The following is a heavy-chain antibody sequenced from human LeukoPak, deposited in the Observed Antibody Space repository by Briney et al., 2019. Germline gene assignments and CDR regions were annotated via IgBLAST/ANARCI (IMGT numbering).Heavy chain of an antibody. CDR3: ARDLPYDSSGYYRYFDY. D-gene: IGHD3-22*01. J-gene: IGHJ4*02. CDR2: IRGDGGST. Sequence: GGSLRLSCAASGFTFSSYWMHWVRQAPGKGPVWVSRIRGDGGSTSYADSVKGRFTISRDNAKNSLYLQMNSLRAEDTAVYYCARDLPYDSSGYYRYFDYWGQGTLVTVSS. CDR1: GFTFSSYW. V-gene: IGHV3-74*01.